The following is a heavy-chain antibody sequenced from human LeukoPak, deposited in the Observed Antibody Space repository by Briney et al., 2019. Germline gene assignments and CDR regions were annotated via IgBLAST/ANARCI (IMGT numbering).Heavy chain of an antibody. J-gene: IGHJ4*02. V-gene: IGHV4-39*07. CDR3: ARSATVTTGYFDY. D-gene: IGHD4-17*01. CDR2: IYSNGNT. Sequence: SETLSLTCSVSGGSISSTGHYWGWIRQSPEKGLDWIGSIYSNGNTYYNPSVKSRVTMSVDTSKDQFSLKFTSMTAAETAVYYCARSATVTTGYFDYWGQGALVTVSS. CDR1: GGSISSTGHY.